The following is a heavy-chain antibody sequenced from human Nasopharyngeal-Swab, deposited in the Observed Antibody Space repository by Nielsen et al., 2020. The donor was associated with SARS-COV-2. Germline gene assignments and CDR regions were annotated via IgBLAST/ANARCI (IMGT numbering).Heavy chain of an antibody. V-gene: IGHV3-11*04. CDR3: VKGMPQSGGMDV. D-gene: IGHD2-2*01. CDR1: GFSFSEYY. CDR2: ISSSGSIT. Sequence: GGSLRLSCAASGFSFSEYYMSWIRQAPGKGLEWISDISSSGSITHYADSMKGRFTISRDNAKKSLYLQMNSLRAEDTAVYYCVKGMPQSGGMDVWGKGTTVSVSS. J-gene: IGHJ6*03.